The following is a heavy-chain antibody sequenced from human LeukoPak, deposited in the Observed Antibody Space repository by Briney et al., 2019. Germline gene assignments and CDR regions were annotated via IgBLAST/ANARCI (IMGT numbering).Heavy chain of an antibody. CDR2: IYYSGST. CDR3: ARDTASYDYVWGSYRPPFDY. CDR1: GGSISSSSYY. V-gene: IGHV4-39*07. Sequence: SETLSLTCTVSGGSISSSSYYWGWIRQPPGKGLEWIGSIYYSGSTYYNPSLKSRVTISVDTSKNQFSLKLSSVTAADTAVYYCARDTASYDYVWGSYRPPFDYWGQGTLVTVSS. D-gene: IGHD3-16*02. J-gene: IGHJ4*02.